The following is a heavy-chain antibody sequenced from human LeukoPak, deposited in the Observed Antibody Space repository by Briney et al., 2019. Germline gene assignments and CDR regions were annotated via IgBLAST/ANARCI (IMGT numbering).Heavy chain of an antibody. CDR1: GFTFSSSW. D-gene: IGHD3-9*01. J-gene: IGHJ4*02. CDR3: ARILTGYDAFDY. V-gene: IGHV3-7*01. Sequence: GSLRLSCAASGFTFSSSWMSWVRQAPGKGLEWVANIKHDGSDKYYVDSVKGRFTISRDNAKNSLYLQMNSLRAEDTAVYYCARILTGYDAFDYWGQGTLVTVSS. CDR2: IKHDGSDK.